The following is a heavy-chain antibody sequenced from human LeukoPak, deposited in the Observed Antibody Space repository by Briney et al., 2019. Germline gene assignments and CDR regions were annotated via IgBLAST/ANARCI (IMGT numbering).Heavy chain of an antibody. J-gene: IGHJ4*02. CDR3: ARALYYYDSGSYYNFDY. V-gene: IGHV3-66*01. CDR2: IYSGGTT. Sequence: GGSLRLSCAASAFTVSSNYMSWVRQAPGKGLEWVSIIYSGGTTYYADSVKGRFTISRDNSKNTLYLQMNSLRAEDTAVYYCARALYYYDSGSYYNFDYWGQGTLVTVSS. D-gene: IGHD3-10*01. CDR1: AFTVSSNY.